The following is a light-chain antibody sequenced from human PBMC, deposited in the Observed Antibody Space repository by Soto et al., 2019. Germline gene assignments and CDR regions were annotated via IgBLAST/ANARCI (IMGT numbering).Light chain of an antibody. Sequence: QSALTQPASVSGSPEQSITISWTGTSSDVGAYNLVSWYQQHPGKAPRLIIYEGSKRPSGISHRFSGSKSDNTASLTISGLRAEDEAHYHCCSYAGSRTFVFGGGTQLTVL. V-gene: IGLV2-23*01. J-gene: IGLJ2*01. CDR1: SSDVGAYNL. CDR2: EGS. CDR3: CSYAGSRTFV.